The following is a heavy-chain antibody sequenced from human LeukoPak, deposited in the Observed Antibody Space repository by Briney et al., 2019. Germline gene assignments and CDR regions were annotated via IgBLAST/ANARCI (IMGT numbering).Heavy chain of an antibody. J-gene: IGHJ5*02. D-gene: IGHD2-2*01. Sequence: GGSLRLSCAASGFTFSSYSMNWVRQAPGKGLEWVSSISSSSSYIYYADSVKGRFTISGDNAKNSLYLQMNSLRAEDTAVYYCARTGYCSSTSCFIHSSLNWFDPWGQGTLVTVSS. V-gene: IGHV3-21*01. CDR2: ISSSSSYI. CDR1: GFTFSSYS. CDR3: ARTGYCSSTSCFIHSSLNWFDP.